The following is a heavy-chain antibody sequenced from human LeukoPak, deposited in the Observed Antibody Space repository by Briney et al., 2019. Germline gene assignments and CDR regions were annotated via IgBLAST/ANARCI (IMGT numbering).Heavy chain of an antibody. CDR2: INTNTGNP. D-gene: IGHD2-15*01. V-gene: IGHV7-4-1*02. J-gene: IGHJ4*02. CDR1: GYTFISYT. CDR3: ARGMCSDGVCYFLADY. Sequence: ASVKVSCKASGYTFISYTMNWVRQAPGQGLERMGWINTNTGNPTYAQGFTGRFVFSLDTSVSTAYLQISSLKAEDTAVYYCARGMCSDGVCYFLADYWGQGTLVTVSS.